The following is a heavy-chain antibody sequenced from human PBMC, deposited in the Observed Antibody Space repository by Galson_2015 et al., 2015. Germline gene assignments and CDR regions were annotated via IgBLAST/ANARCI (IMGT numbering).Heavy chain of an antibody. V-gene: IGHV1-2*04. J-gene: IGHJ3*02. CDR1: GYTFTGYY. Sequence: SVKVSCKASGYTFTGYYMHWVRQAPGQGLEWMGWINPNSGGTNYAQKFQGWVTMTRDTSISTAYMELSRLRSDDTAVYYCARDRGAGGMDAFDIWGQGTMVTVSS. CDR2: INPNSGGT. CDR3: ARDRGAGGMDAFDI. D-gene: IGHD1-26*01.